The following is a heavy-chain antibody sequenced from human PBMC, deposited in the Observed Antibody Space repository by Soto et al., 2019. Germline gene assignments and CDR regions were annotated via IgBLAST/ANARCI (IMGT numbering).Heavy chain of an antibody. J-gene: IGHJ6*02. CDR1: GFTFSSYG. CDR3: ARDGRPIWVECSSTSCSYYYGMDV. D-gene: IGHD2-2*01. Sequence: GGSLRLSCAASGFTFSSYGMHWVRQAPGKGLEWVAVIWYDGSNKYYADSVKGRFTISRDNSKNTLYLQMNSLRAEDTAVYYCARDGRPIWVECSSTSCSYYYGMDVWGQGTTVTVSS. CDR2: IWYDGSNK. V-gene: IGHV3-33*01.